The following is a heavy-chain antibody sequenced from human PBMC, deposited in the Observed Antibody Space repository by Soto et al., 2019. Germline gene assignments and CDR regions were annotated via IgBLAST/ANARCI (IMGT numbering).Heavy chain of an antibody. Sequence: PSETLSLTCIVSGFSINNYYWSWIRQPPGKGLEWIGYISYSGGANYNPSLNSRVTISLDTSKNQFSLMLSSVTAADTAVYYCARGERLGLDYWGQGTLVTVSS. D-gene: IGHD3-9*01. CDR2: ISYSGGA. V-gene: IGHV4-59*01. J-gene: IGHJ4*02. CDR1: GFSINNYY. CDR3: ARGERLGLDY.